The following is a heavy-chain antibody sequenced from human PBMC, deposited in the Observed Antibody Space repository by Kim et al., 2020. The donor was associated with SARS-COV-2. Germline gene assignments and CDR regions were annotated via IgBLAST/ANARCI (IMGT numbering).Heavy chain of an antibody. CDR2: ISWNSGSI. D-gene: IGHD6-19*01. Sequence: GGSLRLSCAASGFTFDDYAMHWVRQAPGKGLEWVSGISWNSGSIGYADSVKGRFTISRDNAKNSLYLQMNSLRAEDTALYYCAKSRSIAVAGTGIDYWGQGTLVTVSS. CDR1: GFTFDDYA. V-gene: IGHV3-9*01. CDR3: AKSRSIAVAGTGIDY. J-gene: IGHJ4*02.